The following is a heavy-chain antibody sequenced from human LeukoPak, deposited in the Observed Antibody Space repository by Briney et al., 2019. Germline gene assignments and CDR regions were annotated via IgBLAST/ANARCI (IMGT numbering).Heavy chain of an antibody. CDR1: GFTFSSYW. V-gene: IGHV3-74*01. Sequence: GGSLRLSCAASGFTFSSYWMHWVRQAPGKGLEWVSRINEDGSIITYADSVKGPFTISRDNAKNTLYLQMNSLRAEDTAVYFCAKRGVVIRVILVGFHKEAYYFDSWGQGALVTVSS. CDR2: INEDGSII. D-gene: IGHD3-22*01. CDR3: AKRGVVIRVILVGFHKEAYYFDS. J-gene: IGHJ4*02.